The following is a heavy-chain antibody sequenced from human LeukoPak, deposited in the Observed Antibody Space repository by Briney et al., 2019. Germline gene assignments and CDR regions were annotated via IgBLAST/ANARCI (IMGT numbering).Heavy chain of an antibody. CDR1: GGSISSYY. CDR2: IYYSGST. D-gene: IGHD5-24*01. V-gene: IGHV4-59*12. J-gene: IGHJ4*02. CDR3: AGDGYNSSD. Sequence: ETLSLTCTVSGGSISSYYWSWIRQPPGKGLEWIGYIYYSGSTYYNPSLKSRVTISVDTSKNQFSLKLSSVTAADTAVYYCAGDGYNSSDWGQGTLVTVSS.